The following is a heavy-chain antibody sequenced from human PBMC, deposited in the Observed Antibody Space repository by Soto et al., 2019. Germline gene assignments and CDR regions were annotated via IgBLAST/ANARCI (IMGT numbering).Heavy chain of an antibody. CDR2: IYHSGST. CDR1: GGSISSSNW. Sequence: QVQLQESGPGLVKPSGTLSLTCAVSGGSISSSNWWSWVRQPPGKGLEWIGEIYHSGSTNYNPSLMSRVTISVDKSKHQFSLKLSSVNAADTAVYYCARRREWRRFRYYYCGMDVWGQGTTVTVSS. V-gene: IGHV4-4*02. D-gene: IGHD5-12*01. CDR3: ARRREWRRFRYYYCGMDV. J-gene: IGHJ6*02.